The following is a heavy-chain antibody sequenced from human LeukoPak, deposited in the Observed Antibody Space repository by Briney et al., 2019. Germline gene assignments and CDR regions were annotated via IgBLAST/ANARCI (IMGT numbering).Heavy chain of an antibody. J-gene: IGHJ4*02. V-gene: IGHV3-30*18. CDR3: AKQGPARIPIVVVTAMAH. CDR1: GFTFSSYA. D-gene: IGHD2-21*02. Sequence: PGGSLRLSCAASGFTFSSYAMHWVRQAPGKGLEWVAVISYNGGYRHYADSVKGRFTISRDDSKNTLFLQMSSLRAEDTAVYYCAKQGPARIPIVVVTAMAHWGQGTLVTVSS. CDR2: ISYNGGYR.